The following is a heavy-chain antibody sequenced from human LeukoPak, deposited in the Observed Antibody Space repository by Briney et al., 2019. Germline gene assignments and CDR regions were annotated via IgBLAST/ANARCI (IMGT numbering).Heavy chain of an antibody. CDR2: ISWNSGGI. D-gene: IGHD3-9*01. V-gene: IGHV3-9*01. Sequence: PGRSLRLSCAASGFTFDDYAMHWVRQAPGKGLEWVSGISWNSGGIGYADSVKGRFTISRDNSKNTLYLQMNSLRAEDTAVYYCAKDLPQLRYFGLFDYWGQGTLVTVSS. J-gene: IGHJ4*02. CDR1: GFTFDDYA. CDR3: AKDLPQLRYFGLFDY.